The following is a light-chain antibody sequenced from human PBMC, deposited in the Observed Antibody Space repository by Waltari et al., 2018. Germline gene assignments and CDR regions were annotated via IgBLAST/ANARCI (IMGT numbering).Light chain of an antibody. CDR1: RYVGTS. CDR2: DAS. CDR3: QQYNYWPPAYS. J-gene: IGKJ2*01. V-gene: IGKV3-15*01. Sequence: EIVMTQSPATLSMSPGERPTLSCRASRYVGTSLAWYQQKPGQAPRLLIDDASARATGTPARFSGSGSGTEFTLTISSLQSEDFVVYYCQQYNYWPPAYSFGQGTKLEIK.